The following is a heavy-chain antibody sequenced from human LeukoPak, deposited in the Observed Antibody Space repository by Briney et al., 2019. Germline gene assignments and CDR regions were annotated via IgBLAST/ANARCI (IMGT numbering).Heavy chain of an antibody. V-gene: IGHV4-34*01. Sequence: PSETLSLTCGVYGGSLRGYYWSWIRQPPGKGLEWIGEMNHSGDSNYNPSLKNRVTISVDTSKNQFSLRLTSVTAADTAVYYCARGDYSVYTFDYWGQGTLVTVSS. CDR2: MNHSGDS. CDR1: GGSLRGYY. D-gene: IGHD4-17*01. CDR3: ARGDYSVYTFDY. J-gene: IGHJ4*02.